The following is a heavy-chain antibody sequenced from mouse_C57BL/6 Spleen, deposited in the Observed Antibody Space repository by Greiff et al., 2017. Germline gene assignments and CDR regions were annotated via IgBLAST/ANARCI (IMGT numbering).Heavy chain of an antibody. D-gene: IGHD2-4*01. V-gene: IGHV1-59*01. CDR1: GYTFTSYW. CDR3: ARGNYDYDENAMDY. J-gene: IGHJ4*01. CDR2: IDPSDSYT. Sequence: QVQLQQPGAELVRPGTSVKLSCKASGYTFTSYWMHWVKQRPGQGLEWIGVIDPSDSYTNYNQKFKGKATLTVDTSSSTAYMQLSSLTSEDSAVYYCARGNYDYDENAMDYWGQGTSVTVSS.